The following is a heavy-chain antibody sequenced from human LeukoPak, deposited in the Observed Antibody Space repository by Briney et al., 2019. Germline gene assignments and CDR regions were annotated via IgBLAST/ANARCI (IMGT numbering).Heavy chain of an antibody. D-gene: IGHD6-6*01. CDR2: VYITGVT. J-gene: IGHJ5*02. V-gene: IGHV4-61*02. CDR1: GDSISHGTHY. CDR3: AREFLASRRNWVDP. Sequence: NPSQTLSPTCSVSGDSISHGTHYWSWIRQSAGQGLEWIGRVYITGVTNYNPSLKTRVTISVDPSLNQFSLNLTSVTPADTAVYYCAREFLASRRNWVDPWGQGTLVTVSS.